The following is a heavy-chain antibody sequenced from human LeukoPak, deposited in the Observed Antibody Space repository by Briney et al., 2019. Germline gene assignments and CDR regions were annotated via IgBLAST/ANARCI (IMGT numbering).Heavy chain of an antibody. D-gene: IGHD3-10*01. CDR2: IWYDGSNK. Sequence: PGRSLRLSCAASGFTFSSYGMHWVRQAPGKGLEWVAVIWYDGSNKYYADSVKGRFTISRDNSKNTLYLQMNSLRAEDTAVYYCARESYITMDLVIDYWGQGTLVTVSS. CDR3: ARESYITMDLVIDY. J-gene: IGHJ4*02. CDR1: GFTFSSYG. V-gene: IGHV3-33*01.